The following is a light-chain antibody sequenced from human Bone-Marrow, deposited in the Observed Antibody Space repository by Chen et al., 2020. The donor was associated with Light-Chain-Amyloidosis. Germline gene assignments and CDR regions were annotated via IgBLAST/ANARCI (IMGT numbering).Light chain of an antibody. CDR3: QVWDRSSDRPV. CDR1: NIGSTS. Sequence: SYVLTQPSSVSVAPGQTATIACGGNNIGSTSVHWYQQTPGQAPLLVVYDDSDRPSGIPERLSRSNAGNTATLTLSRVEAGDEADYYCQVWDRSSDRPVFGGGTKLTVL. CDR2: DDS. V-gene: IGLV3-21*02. J-gene: IGLJ3*02.